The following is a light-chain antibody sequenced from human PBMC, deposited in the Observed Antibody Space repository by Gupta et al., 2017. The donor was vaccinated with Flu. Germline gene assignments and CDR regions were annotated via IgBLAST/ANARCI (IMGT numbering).Light chain of an antibody. CDR1: RSNIGSNT. CDR3: ATWDDSLNGLV. J-gene: IGLJ2*01. CDR2: TND. V-gene: IGLV1-44*01. Sequence: QSVVTQPPSATGTPGQRVTISCSGSRSNIGSNTVNWYQQLPGTAPNLLIYTNDQRPSGVPARFSGSKCGTSTSLAISGLQSEEESDYYCATWDDSLNGLVFGGGTKLTVL.